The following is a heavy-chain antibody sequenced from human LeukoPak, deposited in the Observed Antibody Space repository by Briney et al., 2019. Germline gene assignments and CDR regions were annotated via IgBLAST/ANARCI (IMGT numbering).Heavy chain of an antibody. J-gene: IGHJ6*03. D-gene: IGHD2-8*01. CDR2: NYTSGSA. Sequence: SETLSHTRIVSGGSHSSYYWSWIRQPAGKGLEWVGRNYTSGSAKYNPRLKSRVTMSVDTSKNQFSLKLSSVTAADTAVYYCARSNGGGSKRFYYYYYMDVWGKGTTVTVSS. CDR3: ARSNGGGSKRFYYYYYMDV. CDR1: GGSHSSYY. V-gene: IGHV4-4*07.